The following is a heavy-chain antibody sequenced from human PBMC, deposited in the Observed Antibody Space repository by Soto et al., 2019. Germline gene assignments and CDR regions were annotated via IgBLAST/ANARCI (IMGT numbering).Heavy chain of an antibody. V-gene: IGHV3-74*01. J-gene: IGHJ6*02. CDR1: GFTFSSYW. D-gene: IGHD3-10*01. CDR3: ARDRLLWFGELSNGMDV. CDR2: INSDGSST. Sequence: EVQLVESGGGLVQPGGSLRLSCAASGFTFSSYWMHWVRQAPGKGLVWVSRINSDGSSTSYADSVKGRFTISRDNANNTLYLQMNSLRAEDTAVYYCARDRLLWFGELSNGMDVWGQGTTVTVSS.